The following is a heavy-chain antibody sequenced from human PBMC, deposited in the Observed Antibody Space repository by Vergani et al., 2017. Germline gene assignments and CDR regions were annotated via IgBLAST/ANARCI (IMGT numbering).Heavy chain of an antibody. CDR1: GFPFSRYA. J-gene: IGHJ6*02. CDR2: ISGSGGNT. V-gene: IGHV3-23*01. D-gene: IGHD2-2*01. CDR3: AKGVYCSSTSCYEGRGYYYGMGV. Sequence: EVQLLESGGGLVQPGGSLRLPCAASGFPFSRYAMSWVRQVPGKGLEWVSGISGSGGNTYYANSVKGRFTISRDNSKNTLYLQMNSLRADDTAVYYCAKGVYCSSTSCYEGRGYYYGMGVWGQGP.